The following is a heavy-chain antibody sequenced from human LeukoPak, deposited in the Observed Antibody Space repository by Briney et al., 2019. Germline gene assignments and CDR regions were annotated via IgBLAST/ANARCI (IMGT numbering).Heavy chain of an antibody. J-gene: IGHJ4*02. Sequence: PSETLSLTCTVSGGSISSYYWSWIRQPPGKGLEWVGYIYYSGSTNYNPSLKSRVTISVDTSKNQFSLKLSSVAAADTAVYYGAGGPKEYYDSSGYLDYWGQGTLVTVSS. CDR1: GGSISSYY. V-gene: IGHV4-59*01. D-gene: IGHD3-22*01. CDR3: AGGPKEYYDSSGYLDY. CDR2: IYYSGST.